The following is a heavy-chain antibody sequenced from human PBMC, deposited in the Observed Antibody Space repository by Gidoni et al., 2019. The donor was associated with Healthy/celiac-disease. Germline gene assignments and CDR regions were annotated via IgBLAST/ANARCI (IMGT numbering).Heavy chain of an antibody. CDR2: ISSSSSTI. Sequence: EVQLVESGGGLVQPGGSLRLSCVASGFTFSSYSMNWVRQAPGKGLEWVSYISSSSSTIYYADSVKGRFTISRDNAKNSLYLQMNSLRAEDTAVYYCARDGLVVVAAIFDYWGQGTLVTVSS. V-gene: IGHV3-48*01. J-gene: IGHJ4*02. CDR3: ARDGLVVVAAIFDY. CDR1: GFTFSSYS. D-gene: IGHD2-15*01.